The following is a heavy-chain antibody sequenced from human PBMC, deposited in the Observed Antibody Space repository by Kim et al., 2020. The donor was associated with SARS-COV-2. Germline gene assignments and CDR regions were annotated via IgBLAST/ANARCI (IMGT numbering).Heavy chain of an antibody. J-gene: IGHJ4*02. V-gene: IGHV3-48*02. Sequence: GGSLRLSCAASGFTFSSYSMNWVRQAPGKGLEWVSNIDRSGTATYYADSVKGRFTIFRDNAKNSLSLQMNSLRDDDTAMYYCVRGLGRDFNYWGQGTLVT. CDR2: IDRSGTAT. CDR1: GFTFSSYS. D-gene: IGHD3-10*01. CDR3: VRGLGRDFNY.